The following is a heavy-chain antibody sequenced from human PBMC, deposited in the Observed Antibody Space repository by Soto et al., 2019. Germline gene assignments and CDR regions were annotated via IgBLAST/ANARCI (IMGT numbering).Heavy chain of an antibody. CDR1: GYTFTSYG. D-gene: IGHD6-19*01. V-gene: IGHV1-18*01. CDR2: ISAYNGNT. Sequence: GASVKVSCKASGYTFTSYGISWVRQAPGQGLEWMGWISAYNGNTNYAQKLQGRVTMTTDTSTSTAYMELRSLRSDDTAVYYCARAHRDSSGRYPFQHRGQGTLVTVSS. CDR3: ARAHRDSSGRYPFQH. J-gene: IGHJ1*01.